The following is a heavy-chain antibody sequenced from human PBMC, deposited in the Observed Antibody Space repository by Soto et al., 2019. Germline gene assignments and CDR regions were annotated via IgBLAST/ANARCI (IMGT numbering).Heavy chain of an antibody. CDR2: INHSGST. Sequence: QVQLQQWGAGLLKPSETLSLTCAVYGGSFSGYYWSWIRQPPGKGLEWIGEINHSGSTNYNPSLKSRVTISVDTSKNQFSLKLSSVTAADTAVYYCARGKNVIAAPTDYWGQGTLFTVSS. CDR1: GGSFSGYY. J-gene: IGHJ4*02. CDR3: ARGKNVIAAPTDY. D-gene: IGHD6-6*01. V-gene: IGHV4-34*01.